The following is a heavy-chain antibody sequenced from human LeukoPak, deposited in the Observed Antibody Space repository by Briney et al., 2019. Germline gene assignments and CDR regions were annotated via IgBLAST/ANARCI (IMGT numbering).Heavy chain of an antibody. CDR2: INPNSGGT. D-gene: IGHD2-15*01. CDR3: ARSHCSGGRCYPWTSEF. CDR1: GYTFTGYY. J-gene: IGHJ4*02. Sequence: GASVKVSCKASGYTFTGYYMHWVREAPGQGLEWMGWINPNSGGTNSAQKFQGRVTLTRDTSINTAYMDVSGLTSDDTAVYYCARSHCSGGRCYPWTSEFWGQGTLVTVSS. V-gene: IGHV1-2*02.